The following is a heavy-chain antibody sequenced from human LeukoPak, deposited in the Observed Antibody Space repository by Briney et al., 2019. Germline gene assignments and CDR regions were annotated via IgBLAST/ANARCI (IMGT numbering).Heavy chain of an antibody. V-gene: IGHV3-7*01. D-gene: IGHD5-12*01. Sequence: PGGSLRLSCAASGFSLSSYWMSWVRQAPGKGLEWVATINEDEREKYFVASVKGRFTIYRDNAKNSLYLQMNSLRAEDTAVYYCAKSHMSGYDDGDDYWGQGTLVTVSS. J-gene: IGHJ4*02. CDR2: INEDEREK. CDR1: GFSLSSYW. CDR3: AKSHMSGYDDGDDY.